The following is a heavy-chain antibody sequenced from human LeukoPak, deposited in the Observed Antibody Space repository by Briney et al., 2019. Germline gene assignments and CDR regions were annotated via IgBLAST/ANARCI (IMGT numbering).Heavy chain of an antibody. Sequence: SETLSLTCTVSGDFISSYYWSWIRQPPGKGLEWIGYIYYTGTTIYNPSLRSRVTISVDTSKNQFPLKLSSVTAADTAVYYCASSLVGALNWFDPWGQGTLVTVSS. CDR3: ASSLVGALNWFDP. CDR1: GDFISSYY. D-gene: IGHD1-26*01. V-gene: IGHV4-59*08. J-gene: IGHJ5*02. CDR2: IYYTGTT.